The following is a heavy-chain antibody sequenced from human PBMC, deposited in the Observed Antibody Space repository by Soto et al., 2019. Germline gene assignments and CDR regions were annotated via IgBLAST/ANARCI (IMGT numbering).Heavy chain of an antibody. CDR1: GGTFSSYT. Sequence: QVQLVQSGAEVKKPGSSVKVSCKASGGTFSSYTISWVRQAPGQGLEWMGRIIPILGIANYAQKFQGRVTITADKSTSTAYMELSSLRSEDTAVYYCARDADYSSTSCYPDYWGQGTLVTVSS. J-gene: IGHJ4*02. CDR2: IIPILGIA. CDR3: ARDADYSSTSCYPDY. V-gene: IGHV1-69*08. D-gene: IGHD2-2*01.